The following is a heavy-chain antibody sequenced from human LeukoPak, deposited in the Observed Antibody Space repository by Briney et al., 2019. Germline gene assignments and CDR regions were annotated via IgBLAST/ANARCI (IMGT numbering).Heavy chain of an antibody. Sequence: ASVKVSCKASGYTFTSYGISWVRQAPGQGLEWMGWISAYNGNTNYAQKLQGRVTITTDESTSTAYMELSSLRSEDTAVYYCARDGETNWFDPWGQGTLVTVSS. CDR1: GYTFTSYG. J-gene: IGHJ5*02. CDR3: ARDGETNWFDP. D-gene: IGHD3-10*01. CDR2: ISAYNGNT. V-gene: IGHV1-18*01.